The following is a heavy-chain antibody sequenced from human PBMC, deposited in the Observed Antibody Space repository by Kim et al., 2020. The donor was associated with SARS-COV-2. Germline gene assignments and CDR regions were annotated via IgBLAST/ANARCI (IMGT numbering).Heavy chain of an antibody. Sequence: ADSVKGRFTISRDKSKNTLYLQMNSLRAEDTAVYYCAKDLVPAAIGAFDIWGQGTMVTVSS. D-gene: IGHD2-2*01. CDR3: AKDLVPAAIGAFDI. J-gene: IGHJ3*02. V-gene: IGHV3-23*01.